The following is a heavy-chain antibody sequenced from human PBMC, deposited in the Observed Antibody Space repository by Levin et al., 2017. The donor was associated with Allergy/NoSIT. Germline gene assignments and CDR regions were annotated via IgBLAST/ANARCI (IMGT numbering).Heavy chain of an antibody. D-gene: IGHD3-10*01. CDR3: ARERITMVWGPKGTYHYGIDV. CDR1: GFTFSSYA. J-gene: IGHJ6*02. Sequence: GGSLRLSCAASGFTFSSYAMYWVRQAPGKGLEWVAFISYDGSNKYYADSVKGRFTISRDNSKNTLYLQMNSLSVEDTAVYYCARERITMVWGPKGTYHYGIDVWGQGTTVTVSS. CDR2: ISYDGSNK. V-gene: IGHV3-30-3*01.